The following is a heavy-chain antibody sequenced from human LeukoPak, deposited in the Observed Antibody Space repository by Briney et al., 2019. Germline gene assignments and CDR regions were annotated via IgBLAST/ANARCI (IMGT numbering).Heavy chain of an antibody. CDR1: GFTFSIYA. D-gene: IGHD6-6*01. J-gene: IGHJ4*02. Sequence: PGRSLRLSCAASGFTFSIYAMHWVRQAPGKGLEWVAFISSDGSNKYCADSVKGRFTISRDNSKNTLYLQMNSLRDEDTAVYYCDPHDSSSHFWGQGTLVTVSS. CDR2: ISSDGSNK. V-gene: IGHV3-30-3*01. CDR3: DPHDSSSHF.